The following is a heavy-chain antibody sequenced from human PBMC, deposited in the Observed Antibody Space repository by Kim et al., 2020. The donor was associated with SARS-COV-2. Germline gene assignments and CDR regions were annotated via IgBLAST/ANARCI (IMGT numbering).Heavy chain of an antibody. Sequence: NPSLQSRVTIAEDTAKTQCSLRLSSVTAADTAGYYCARGDGYNYQYYFDYWGQGTLVTVSS. V-gene: IGHV4-39*07. D-gene: IGHD5-12*01. J-gene: IGHJ4*02. CDR3: ARGDGYNYQYYFDY.